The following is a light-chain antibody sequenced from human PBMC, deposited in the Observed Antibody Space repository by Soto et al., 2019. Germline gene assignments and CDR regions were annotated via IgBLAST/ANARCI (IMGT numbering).Light chain of an antibody. Sequence: DFQMTQSPSTLSASVGDRVTITCRASQSIHSWLAWYQQKQGTTPKLLIYRASTLQSGVPSRFAGSGSGTEFTLTSNKVQPDDYASYFCQQYNAHPYTFGQGTKLEIK. CDR1: QSIHSW. CDR3: QQYNAHPYT. J-gene: IGKJ2*01. CDR2: RAS. V-gene: IGKV1-5*03.